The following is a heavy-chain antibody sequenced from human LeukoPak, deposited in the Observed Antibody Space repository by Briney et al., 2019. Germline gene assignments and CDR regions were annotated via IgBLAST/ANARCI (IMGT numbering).Heavy chain of an antibody. CDR2: ISGSSSNT. D-gene: IGHD3-16*01. Sequence: ASVKVSCKAYGYTFMSHGISWVRQAPGLGLEWMGWISGSSSNTNYAQRLQGRVTMTTDTSTTTAYMELRSLRSDDTAVYYCARATGTWGHDGFDIWGQGTMVTVSS. CDR1: GYTFMSHG. J-gene: IGHJ3*02. V-gene: IGHV1-18*01. CDR3: ARATGTWGHDGFDI.